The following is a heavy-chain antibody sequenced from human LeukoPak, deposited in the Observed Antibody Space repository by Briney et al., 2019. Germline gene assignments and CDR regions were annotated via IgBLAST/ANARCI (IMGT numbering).Heavy chain of an antibody. D-gene: IGHD5-12*01. V-gene: IGHV4-39*01. Sequence: PSETLSLTCTVSGGSISSSSYYWGWIRQPPGKGLEWIGSIYYSGSTYYNPSLKSRVTISVDTSKNQFSLKLSSVTAADTAVYYCARYSGYESDYYYYGMDVWGQGTTVAVSS. CDR3: ARYSGYESDYYYYGMDV. CDR2: IYYSGST. J-gene: IGHJ6*02. CDR1: GGSISSSSYY.